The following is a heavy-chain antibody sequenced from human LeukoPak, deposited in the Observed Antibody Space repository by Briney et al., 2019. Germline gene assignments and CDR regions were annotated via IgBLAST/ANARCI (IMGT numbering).Heavy chain of an antibody. Sequence: GASVKVSCKASGYTFTGYYMHWVRQAPGQGLEWMGWINPNSGGTNYAQKFQGWVTMTRDTSISTAYMELSRLRSDDTAVYYCARSIRGVYSSSWYYFDYWGQGTLVTVSS. CDR1: GYTFTGYY. V-gene: IGHV1-2*04. J-gene: IGHJ4*02. CDR3: ARSIRGVYSSSWYYFDY. D-gene: IGHD6-13*01. CDR2: INPNSGGT.